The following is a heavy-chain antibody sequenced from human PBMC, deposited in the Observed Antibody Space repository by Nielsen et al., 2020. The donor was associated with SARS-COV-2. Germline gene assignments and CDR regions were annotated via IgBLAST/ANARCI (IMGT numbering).Heavy chain of an antibody. V-gene: IGHV1-69*11. J-gene: IGHJ6*02. D-gene: IGHD3-10*01. Sequence: SVKVSCKASGYTFTSYYMHWVRQAPGQGLEWMGRIIPILGTANYAQKFQGRVTITADESTSTAYMELSSLRSEDTAVYYCAREGWFGEKWNYYGMDVWGQGTTVTVSS. CDR3: AREGWFGEKWNYYGMDV. CDR2: IIPILGTA. CDR1: GYTFTSYY.